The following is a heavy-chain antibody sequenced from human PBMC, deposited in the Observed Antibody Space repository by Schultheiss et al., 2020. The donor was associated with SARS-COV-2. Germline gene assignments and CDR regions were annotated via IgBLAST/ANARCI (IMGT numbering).Heavy chain of an antibody. CDR1: GFTFSNAW. CDR2: IKSKTDGGTT. Sequence: GESLKISCAASGFTFSNAWMSWVRQAPGKGLEWVGRIKSKTDGGTTDYAAPVKGRFTISRDHSKNTLYLQMNSLRAEDTAVYYCARAPRYYFDYWGQGTLVTVSS. J-gene: IGHJ4*02. V-gene: IGHV3-15*01. CDR3: ARAPRYYFDY.